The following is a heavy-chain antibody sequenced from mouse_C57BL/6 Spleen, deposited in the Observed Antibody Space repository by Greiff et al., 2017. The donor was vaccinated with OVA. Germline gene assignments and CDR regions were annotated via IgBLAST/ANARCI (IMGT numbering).Heavy chain of an antibody. V-gene: IGHV1-54*01. CDR1: GYAFTNYL. CDR2: INPGSGGT. Sequence: VKVVESGAELVRPGTSVKVSCKASGYAFTNYLIEWVKQRPGQGLEWIGVINPGSGGTNYNEKFKGKATLTADKSSSTAYMQLSSLTSEDSAVYFCAREITTGGFDYWGQGTTLTVSS. J-gene: IGHJ2*01. CDR3: AREITTGGFDY. D-gene: IGHD1-1*01.